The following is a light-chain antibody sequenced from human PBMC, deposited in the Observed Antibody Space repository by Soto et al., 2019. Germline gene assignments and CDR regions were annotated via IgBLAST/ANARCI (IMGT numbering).Light chain of an antibody. CDR2: DAS. J-gene: IGKJ1*01. V-gene: IGKV1-5*01. Sequence: DIQMTQSPSTLSAFVAYRVTITFTSSQSIGRWLAWYQQKPGKAPKLLIYDASSLESGVPSRFSGSGSGTEFTLTIGSLQPDDFATYYCQQYNTYSPERTFGKGTKVDIK. CDR3: QQYNTYSPERT. CDR1: QSIGRW.